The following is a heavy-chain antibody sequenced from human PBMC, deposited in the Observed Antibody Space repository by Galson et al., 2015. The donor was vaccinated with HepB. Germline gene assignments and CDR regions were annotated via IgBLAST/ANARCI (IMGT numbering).Heavy chain of an antibody. J-gene: IGHJ4*02. CDR2: VSKDGSQA. D-gene: IGHD4-17*01. V-gene: IGHV3-30*04. CDR3: ARGNFGDPLDY. Sequence: SLRLSCAASGFTFSSYDMHWVRQAPGKGLEWVAVVSKDGSQAYSSDSVKGRFTISRDNSRNTVYLQMDSLRREDTSIYYCARGNFGDPLDYWGQGTLVTVSS. CDR1: GFTFSSYD.